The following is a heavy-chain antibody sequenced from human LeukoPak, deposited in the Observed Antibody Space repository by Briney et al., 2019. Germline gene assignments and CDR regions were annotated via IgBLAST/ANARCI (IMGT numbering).Heavy chain of an antibody. V-gene: IGHV1-69*05. CDR1: GGTFSSYA. J-gene: IGHJ1*01. Sequence: GASVKVSCKASGGTFSSYAISWVRQAPGQGLEWMGRIIPIFGTANYAQKFQGRVTITTDESTSTAYMELSSLRSEDTAMYYCARGSFNYYDSSGYIAEYFQHWGQGTLVTVSS. CDR3: ARGSFNYYDSSGYIAEYFQH. CDR2: IIPIFGTA. D-gene: IGHD3-22*01.